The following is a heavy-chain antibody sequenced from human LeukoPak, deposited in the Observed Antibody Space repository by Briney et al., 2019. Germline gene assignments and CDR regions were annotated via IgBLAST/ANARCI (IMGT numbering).Heavy chain of an antibody. D-gene: IGHD3-22*01. J-gene: IGHJ3*01. CDR1: GYTFTSYG. V-gene: IGHV1-18*01. Sequence: ASVKVSCKASGYTFTSYGISWVRQAPGQGLEWMGWISAYNGNTNYAQKLQGRVTMTTDTSTSTAYMELRGLRSDDTAVYYCARRSYYSDSRGDDAYDVWGQGTMVTVSS. CDR2: ISAYNGNT. CDR3: ARRSYYSDSRGDDAYDV.